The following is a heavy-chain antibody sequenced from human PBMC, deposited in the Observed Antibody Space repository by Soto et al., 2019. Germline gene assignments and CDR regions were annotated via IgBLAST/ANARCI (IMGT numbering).Heavy chain of an antibody. D-gene: IGHD2-21*01. CDR1: GGSISDNW. Sequence: QVQLQESGPGLVKPSGTLFLTCAVSGGSISDNWWSWVRQPPGKGLEWSGEIYHSGTTYYTPSLRSRVVILVDKSASQISLTLSSVTAADTAVYYCARHVAVPRTRGFDYWGPGTLFAVSS. J-gene: IGHJ4*02. V-gene: IGHV4-4*02. CDR3: ARHVAVPRTRGFDY. CDR2: IYHSGTT.